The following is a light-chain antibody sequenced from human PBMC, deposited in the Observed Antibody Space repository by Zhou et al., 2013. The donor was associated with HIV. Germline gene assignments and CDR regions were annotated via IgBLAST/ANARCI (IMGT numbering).Light chain of an antibody. CDR1: QTITTY. V-gene: IGKV1-39*01. J-gene: IGKJ2*04. CDR3: QQSYSKSCS. Sequence: DIQMTQSPSSLSASVRDRVTITCRASQTITTYLNWYQQKPGKAPNLLIFEASTLQTGVPSRFSGSGSGTEFTLTINSLQPEDFATYYCQQSYSKSCSFGQGTKLEI. CDR2: EAS.